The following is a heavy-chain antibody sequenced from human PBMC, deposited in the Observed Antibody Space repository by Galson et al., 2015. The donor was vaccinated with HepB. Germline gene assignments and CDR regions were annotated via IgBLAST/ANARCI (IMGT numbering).Heavy chain of an antibody. V-gene: IGHV3-30*18. CDR1: GFTFNYYG. CDR3: AKRGFCSGGRCYSYHFDY. CDR2: ISSDGTNE. D-gene: IGHD2-15*01. J-gene: IGHJ4*02. Sequence: SLRLSCAASGFTFNYYGMEWVRQAPGKGLEWVATISSDGTNEYYADSVKGRFTISRDNSKSTLFLQMNSLRAEDTAAYYCAKRGFCSGGRCYSYHFDYWGQGTLVTVSS.